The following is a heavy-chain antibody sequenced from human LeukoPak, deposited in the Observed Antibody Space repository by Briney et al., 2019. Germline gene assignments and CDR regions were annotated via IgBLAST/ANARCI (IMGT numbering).Heavy chain of an antibody. Sequence: PGGPLRLSCAASGFTFSSYGMHWVRQAPGKGLEWVAVISYDGSNKYYADSVEGRFTISRDNSKNTLYLQMNSLRAEDTAVYYCARLQYSFLYGSGSYGVDYWGQGTLVTVSS. V-gene: IGHV3-30*03. J-gene: IGHJ4*02. D-gene: IGHD3-10*01. CDR3: ARLQYSFLYGSGSYGVDY. CDR2: ISYDGSNK. CDR1: GFTFSSYG.